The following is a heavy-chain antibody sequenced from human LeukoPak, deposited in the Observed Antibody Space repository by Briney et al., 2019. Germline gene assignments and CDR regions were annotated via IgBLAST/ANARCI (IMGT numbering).Heavy chain of an antibody. D-gene: IGHD2-15*01. CDR1: GFSLTTGVA. CDR3: AQRRRYCIGGTCAYNFDQ. CDR2: TFWDDEK. J-gene: IGHJ4*02. Sequence: SGPALVKPTQTLTLTCTFSGFSLTTGVAVAWIRQPPGKALEWIALTFWDDEKRYSSSLESRLTITKYTSRNQVVLTMTNVDPADTATYFCAQRRRYCIGGTCAYNFDQWGQGVLVTVPS. V-gene: IGHV2-5*02.